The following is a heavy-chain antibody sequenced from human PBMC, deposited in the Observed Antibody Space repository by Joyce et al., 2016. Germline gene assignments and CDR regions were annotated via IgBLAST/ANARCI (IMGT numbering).Heavy chain of an antibody. J-gene: IGHJ3*01. D-gene: IGHD2-2*01. CDR1: GYSFSDSY. V-gene: IGHV1-2*06. Sequence: QVNLVQSGAEVKKPGASVKVSCKASGYSFSDSYIHWVRQAPGQGLQWMGRINPDTGDTIYAQKFQGRVTLTRDTFISTVYIEVSRLRSDDTAVYFCARGPMPPYAFDVWGQGTLVTVST. CDR3: ARGPMPPYAFDV. CDR2: INPDTGDT.